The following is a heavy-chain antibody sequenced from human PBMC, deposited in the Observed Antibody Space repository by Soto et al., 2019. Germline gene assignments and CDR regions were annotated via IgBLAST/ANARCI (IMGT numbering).Heavy chain of an antibody. V-gene: IGHV1-69*01. CDR2: IIPIFGTA. D-gene: IGHD3-22*01. CDR1: GDTFSSYA. J-gene: IGHJ6*02. Sequence: QVQLVQSGAEVKKPGSSVKVSCKASGDTFSSYAISWVRQAPGQGLEWMGGIIPIFGTANYAQKFQGRVTITAAESTSTAYMKLSSLRSEDTAVYYCARDGSGYRSSASPMDVLGHGTTVTVSS. CDR3: ARDGSGYRSSASPMDV.